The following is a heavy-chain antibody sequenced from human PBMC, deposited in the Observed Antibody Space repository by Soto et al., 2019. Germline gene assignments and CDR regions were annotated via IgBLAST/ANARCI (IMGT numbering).Heavy chain of an antibody. Sequence: QIQLVQSGAEVKKPGASVNVSCKASGYTFSTYGINWVRQAPGQGLEWMGWISAYNGDTDYAQNFQGRVTMTTDTSTSTAYMELRSLRSDDTAVYYCARQALRITREAHKCFVPWGQGTLVTVSS. CDR1: GYTFSTYG. D-gene: IGHD3-16*01. V-gene: IGHV1-18*01. CDR3: ARQALRITREAHKCFVP. J-gene: IGHJ5*02. CDR2: ISAYNGDT.